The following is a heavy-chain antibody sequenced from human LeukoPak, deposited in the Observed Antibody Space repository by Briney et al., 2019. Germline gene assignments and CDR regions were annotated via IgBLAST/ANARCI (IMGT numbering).Heavy chain of an antibody. Sequence: APGFTFTTYAMSWARQAPGKGREWVSVISASGGSADYADSVKGRFTISRDNSKSTLYLQMDSLRAEDTAVYYCAKCGNSGCHLIDYWGQGTLVTVSS. CDR3: AKCGNSGCHLIDY. D-gene: IGHD5-12*01. V-gene: IGHV3-23*01. J-gene: IGHJ4*02. CDR2: ISASGGSA. CDR1: GFTFTTYA.